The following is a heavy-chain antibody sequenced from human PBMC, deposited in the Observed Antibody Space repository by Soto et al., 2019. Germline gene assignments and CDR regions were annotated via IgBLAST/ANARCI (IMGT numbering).Heavy chain of an antibody. D-gene: IGHD2-2*01. J-gene: IGHJ4*02. Sequence: GASVKVSCKASGYTFTSYAMHWVRQAPGQRLEWMGWINAGNGNTKYSQKFQGRVTITRDTSASTAYMELSSLRSEDTAVYYCASAATVVVPAALPPDYWGQGTLVTVSS. CDR1: GYTFTSYA. CDR3: ASAATVVVPAALPPDY. V-gene: IGHV1-3*01. CDR2: INAGNGNT.